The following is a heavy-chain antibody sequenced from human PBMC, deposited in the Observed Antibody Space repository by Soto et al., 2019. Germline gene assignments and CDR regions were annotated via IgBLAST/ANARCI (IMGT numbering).Heavy chain of an antibody. Sequence: PSETLSLTCTVSGDAIYIGGYYWTWIRQHPGKGLEWIGYIYHTGKTYYNPSLESRVTMSVDTSKNQFSLKLASVTAADTAVYYCAGDGSSTANWIGPWGQGTLVTVCS. D-gene: IGHD2-2*01. CDR2: IYHTGKT. J-gene: IGHJ5*02. CDR3: AGDGSSTANWIGP. CDR1: GDAIYIGGYY. V-gene: IGHV4-31*03.